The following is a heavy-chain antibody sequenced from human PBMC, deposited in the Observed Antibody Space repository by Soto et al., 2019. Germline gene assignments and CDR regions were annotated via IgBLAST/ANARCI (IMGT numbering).Heavy chain of an antibody. CDR1: GFSLSNYV. CDR2: MWYDGTNI. V-gene: IGHV3-33*01. D-gene: IGHD6-19*01. J-gene: IGHJ4*02. Sequence: QLQLVESGGGVVQPGRSLRISCSASGFSLSNYVMHWVRQAPGKGPEWVAVMWYDGTNIYYADSVKGRFTISRDNSKDTLFLQMNNLRAEDTAVYYCARGYSSAWSEDEAVFDDWGQGTLVTVSP. CDR3: ARGYSSAWSEDEAVFDD.